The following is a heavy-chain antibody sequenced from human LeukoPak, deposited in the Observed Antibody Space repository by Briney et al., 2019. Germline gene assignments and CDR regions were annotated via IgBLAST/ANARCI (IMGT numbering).Heavy chain of an antibody. J-gene: IGHJ4*02. CDR3: AKAATHSYFDY. CDR2: INPSGGST. Sequence: GGSLRLSCEASGFTFSSYAMSWVRQAPGKGLEWVSSINPSGGSTYYADSVKGRFTISRDNSMNTVYLQMNSLRAEDTAVYYCAKAATHSYFDYWGQGTLVTVSS. V-gene: IGHV3-23*01. CDR1: GFTFSSYA.